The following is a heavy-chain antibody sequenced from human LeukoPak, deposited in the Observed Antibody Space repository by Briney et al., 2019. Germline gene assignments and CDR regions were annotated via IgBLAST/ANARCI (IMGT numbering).Heavy chain of an antibody. J-gene: IGHJ4*02. V-gene: IGHV4-59*08. CDR3: TKGRGI. CDR1: GGSISTYY. CDR2: IYYSGTT. D-gene: IGHD3-10*01. Sequence: PSETLSLTCTVSGGSISTYYWNWIRQPPGKGLEWIGYIYYSGTTNYNPSLKSRVSMPVDTSKNQFSLKLSSVTAADTAIYYCTKGRGIWGQGTLVTVSS.